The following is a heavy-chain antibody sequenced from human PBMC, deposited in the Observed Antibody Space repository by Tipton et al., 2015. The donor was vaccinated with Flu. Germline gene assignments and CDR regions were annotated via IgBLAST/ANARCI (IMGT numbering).Heavy chain of an antibody. Sequence: TLSLTCTVSGYSISSGYYWGWVRQPPGKGLEWIGTIYHRGNTYYNSSLKSRVTISVDTSKNQLSLRLGSVTAADTAVYYCARSDYYVSDHYWGQGTLVTVSS. D-gene: IGHD3-10*01. V-gene: IGHV4-38-2*02. CDR1: GYSISSGYY. CDR3: ARSDYYVSDHY. J-gene: IGHJ4*02. CDR2: IYHRGNT.